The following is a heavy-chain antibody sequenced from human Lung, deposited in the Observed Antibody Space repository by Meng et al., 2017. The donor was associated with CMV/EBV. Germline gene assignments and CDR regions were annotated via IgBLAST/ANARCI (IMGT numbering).Heavy chain of an antibody. CDR1: GGSISSSSYY. CDR2: IYYSGST. D-gene: IGHD2-2*01. Sequence: SXTLSLTCTVSGGSISSSSYYWGWIRQPPGKGLEWIGSIYYSGSTYYNPSLKSRVTISVDTSKNQFSLKLSSVTAADTAVYYCAGKLVVPAAIRSDAVDIWGQGTIVTVSS. J-gene: IGHJ3*02. V-gene: IGHV4-39*07. CDR3: AGKLVVPAAIRSDAVDI.